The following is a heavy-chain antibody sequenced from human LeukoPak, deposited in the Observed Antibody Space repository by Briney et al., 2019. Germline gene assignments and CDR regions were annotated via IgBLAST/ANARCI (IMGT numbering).Heavy chain of an antibody. J-gene: IGHJ5*02. CDR2: IYYSGST. D-gene: IGHD3-10*01. Sequence: SETLSLTCTVSGGSISSYYWSWIRQPPGKGLEWIGYIYYSGSTNYNPSLKSRVTISVDTSKNQFSLKLSSVTAADTAVYYCARLGLLPRGVTWFDPWGQGTLVTVSS. V-gene: IGHV4-59*08. CDR3: ARLGLLPRGVTWFDP. CDR1: GGSISSYY.